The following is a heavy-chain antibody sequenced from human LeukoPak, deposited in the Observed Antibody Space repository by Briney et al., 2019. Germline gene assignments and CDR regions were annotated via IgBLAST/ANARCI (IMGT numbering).Heavy chain of an antibody. Sequence: GGSLRLSCAASGFTFDDYAMHWVRQAPGKGLEWVSGISWNSGSIGYADPVKGRFTISRDNAKNSLYLQMNSLRAEYTALYYCARGGGSSWYQDWFDPWGQGTLVTVSS. CDR3: ARGGGSSWYQDWFDP. V-gene: IGHV3-9*01. D-gene: IGHD6-13*01. J-gene: IGHJ5*02. CDR2: ISWNSGSI. CDR1: GFTFDDYA.